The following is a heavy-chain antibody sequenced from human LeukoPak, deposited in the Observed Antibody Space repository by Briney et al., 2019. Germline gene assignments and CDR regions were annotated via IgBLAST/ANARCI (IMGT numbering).Heavy chain of an antibody. Sequence: SVKVSCKASGYTFTDYYMHWVRQAPGQGLEWMGGIIPIFGTANYAQKFQGRVTITADESTSTAYMELSSLRSEDTAVYYCAREGPRSYCSSTSCPMGNFDYWGQGTLVTVSS. CDR3: AREGPRSYCSSTSCPMGNFDY. D-gene: IGHD2-2*01. J-gene: IGHJ4*02. V-gene: IGHV1-69*13. CDR1: GYTFTDYY. CDR2: IIPIFGTA.